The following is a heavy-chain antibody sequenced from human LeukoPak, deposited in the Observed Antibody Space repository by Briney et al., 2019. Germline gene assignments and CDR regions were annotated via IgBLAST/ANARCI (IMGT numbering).Heavy chain of an antibody. D-gene: IGHD3-10*01. CDR2: IWYDGSNK. J-gene: IGHJ6*02. V-gene: IGHV3-33*01. CDR1: GFTFSGYG. CDR3: ARESTVYGFYYYGMDV. Sequence: GGSLRLSCAASGFTFSGYGMHWVRQAPGKGLEWVAVIWYDGSNKYYADSVKGRFTISRDNSKNTLYLQMNSLRAEDTAVYYCARESTVYGFYYYGMDVWGQGTTVTVSS.